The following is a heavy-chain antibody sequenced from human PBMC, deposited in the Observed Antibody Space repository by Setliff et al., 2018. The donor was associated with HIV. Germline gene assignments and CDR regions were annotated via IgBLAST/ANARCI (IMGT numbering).Heavy chain of an antibody. CDR1: GYTFINYG. D-gene: IGHD4-4*01. J-gene: IGHJ6*03. CDR3: ARDAFDYTAYYYSYMDV. CDR2: ISAYNGNT. V-gene: IGHV1-18*01. Sequence: ASVKVSCKASGYTFINYGISWVRQAPGQGLEWMGWISAYNGNTNYAQKFQGRVTMTRDTSTSTVYMELSSLRSEDTAVYYCARDAFDYTAYYYSYMDVWGKGTTVTVSS.